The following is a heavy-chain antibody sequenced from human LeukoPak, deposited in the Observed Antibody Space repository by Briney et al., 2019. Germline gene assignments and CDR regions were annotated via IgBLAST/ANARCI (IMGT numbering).Heavy chain of an antibody. J-gene: IGHJ5*02. Sequence: GGSLRLSCAASGFLLSNYNMNWVRQAPGKGLECVSSISSSGSSIYYADSVKGRVTISRDNAKNSLFLEMNSMRGEDTAIYYCARAHSSSWPGWYDPWGQGTLVTVSS. CDR1: GFLLSNYN. CDR3: ARAHSSSWPGWYDP. CDR2: ISSSGSSI. V-gene: IGHV3-21*01. D-gene: IGHD6-13*01.